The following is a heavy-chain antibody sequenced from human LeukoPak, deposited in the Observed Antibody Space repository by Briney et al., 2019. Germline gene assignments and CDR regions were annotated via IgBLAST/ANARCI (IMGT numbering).Heavy chain of an antibody. CDR3: ARAAWLGTYNWFDP. J-gene: IGHJ5*02. Sequence: GGSLRLSCAASGFTFSDYYMSWIRQAPGKGLEWVSYISSSGSTIYYADSVKGRFTISRDNAKNSLYLQMNSLRAEDTAVYYCARAAWLGTYNWFDPWGQGTLVTVSS. D-gene: IGHD6-19*01. CDR1: GFTFSDYY. V-gene: IGHV3-11*01. CDR2: ISSSGSTI.